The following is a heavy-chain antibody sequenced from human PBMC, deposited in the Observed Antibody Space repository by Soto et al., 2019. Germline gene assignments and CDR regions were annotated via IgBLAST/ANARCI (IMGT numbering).Heavy chain of an antibody. CDR1: GGSSSSYY. D-gene: IGHD2-15*01. V-gene: IGHV4-59*08. J-gene: IGHJ2*01. CDR2: IYYSGST. CDR3: ARHVMTPAYCSGGNDTAIGDCYFHP. Sequence: SETLSLTCTVSGGSSSSYYWSWIRQPPGKGLEWIGYIYYSGSTNYNPSLKSRVTISVDTSKNQFSLKLSSVTAADTAVYYCARHVMTPAYCSGGNDTAIGDCYFHPGGRGTPVT.